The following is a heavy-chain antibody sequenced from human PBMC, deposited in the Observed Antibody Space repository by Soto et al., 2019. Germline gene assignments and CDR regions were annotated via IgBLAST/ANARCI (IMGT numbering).Heavy chain of an antibody. CDR3: AKSPTGDAFDM. J-gene: IGHJ3*02. CDR1: GFTFSSYS. V-gene: IGHV3-21*01. CDR2: ISSSSDYI. D-gene: IGHD4-4*01. Sequence: EVQLVESGGGLVKPGGSLRLSCAASGFTFSSYSINWVRQAPGKGLEWVSSISSSSDYIFYADSVKGRFTISRDNAKNSAYGHMNSLRAEDTAVYYCAKSPTGDAFDMWGQGTMVTVS.